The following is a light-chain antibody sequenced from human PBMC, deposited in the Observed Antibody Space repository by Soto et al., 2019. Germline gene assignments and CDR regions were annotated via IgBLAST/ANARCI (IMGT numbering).Light chain of an antibody. V-gene: IGLV1-40*01. Sequence: QSVLTQPPSVSGAPGQRVTISCTGSSSNIGAGYDVHWYQQLPGTAPKLLIYGNSNRPSGVPDRFSGSKSGTSASLAITGLQAEDEADYYCQSYDSSLGLVFGGGTQLTVL. CDR1: SSNIGAGYD. CDR2: GNS. CDR3: QSYDSSLGLV. J-gene: IGLJ2*01.